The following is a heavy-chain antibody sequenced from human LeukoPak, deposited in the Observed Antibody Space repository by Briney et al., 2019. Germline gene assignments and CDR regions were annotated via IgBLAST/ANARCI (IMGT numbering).Heavy chain of an antibody. V-gene: IGHV3-30-3*01. D-gene: IGHD6-13*01. CDR3: ARSSSSLDAFDI. J-gene: IGHJ3*02. CDR1: GYTFSSYW. Sequence: GGSLRLSCAASGYTFSSYWMSWVRQSPGKGLEWVGVISYDGSNKYYADCVKGRFIISRDNSKNTLYLQMNSLRAEDTAVYYCARSSSSLDAFDIWGQGTMVTVSS. CDR2: ISYDGSNK.